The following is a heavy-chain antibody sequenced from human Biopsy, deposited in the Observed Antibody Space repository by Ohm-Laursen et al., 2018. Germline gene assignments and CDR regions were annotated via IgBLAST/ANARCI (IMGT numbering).Heavy chain of an antibody. V-gene: IGHV3-23*01. CDR1: GFTFSSYA. J-gene: IGHJ4*02. CDR3: AKPADSYGPEFYFDY. Sequence: GSLRLSCAASGFTFSSYAMTWVRQAPGKGLEWVSVINTSGGSTHYAVSVKGRFTISRDNSKNTLYLRMNSLRAEDTAAHYCAKPADSYGPEFYFDYWGQGTLVTVSS. D-gene: IGHD4-17*01. CDR2: INTSGGST.